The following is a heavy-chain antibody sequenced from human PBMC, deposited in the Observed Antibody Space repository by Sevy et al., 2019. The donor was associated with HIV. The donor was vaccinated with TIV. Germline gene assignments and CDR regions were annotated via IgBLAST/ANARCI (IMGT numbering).Heavy chain of an antibody. V-gene: IGHV3-21*04. CDR2: ISSSSYI. Sequence: SGCLRLSCAASGFTFSSYSMNWVRQAPGKGLEWVSSISSSSYIYYADSVKGRFTISRDNAKNSLYLQMNSLRAEDTAVSYRARAVAARRSHGPRGYYYMDVWGKGTLVLVSS. D-gene: IGHD6-6*01. CDR3: ARAVAARRSHGPRGYYYMDV. CDR1: GFTFSSYS. J-gene: IGHJ6*03.